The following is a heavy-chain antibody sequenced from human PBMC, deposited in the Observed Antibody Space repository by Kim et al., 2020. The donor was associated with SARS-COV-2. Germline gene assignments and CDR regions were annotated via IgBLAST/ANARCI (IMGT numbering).Heavy chain of an antibody. V-gene: IGHV3-33*01. J-gene: IGHJ6*03. CDR2: KK. Sequence: KKNNAGSVTGRLTISRENSKNTLYLQMNSLRAEDTAVYYCARRALYYMDVWGKGTTVIVSS. CDR3: ARRALYYMDV.